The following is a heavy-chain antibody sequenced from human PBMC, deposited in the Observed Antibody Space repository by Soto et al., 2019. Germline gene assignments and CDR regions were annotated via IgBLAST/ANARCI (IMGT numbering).Heavy chain of an antibody. D-gene: IGHD1-26*01. CDR3: ARDRYSGSYYVDY. Sequence: EVQLVESGGGLVQPGGSLRLSCAVSGFTVSSSHMSWVRQAPGKGLEWVSVTYSGDSTNYADSVKGRFTISRDNSRNTVYLQMTSLRAEDTAVYYCARDRYSGSYYVDYWGQGPLVTVSS. V-gene: IGHV3-66*01. CDR2: TYSGDST. CDR1: GFTVSSSH. J-gene: IGHJ4*02.